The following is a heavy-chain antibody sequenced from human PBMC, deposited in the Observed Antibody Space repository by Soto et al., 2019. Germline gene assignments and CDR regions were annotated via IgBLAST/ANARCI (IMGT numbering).Heavy chain of an antibody. D-gene: IGHD1-26*01. CDR1: SFSMYS. CDR3: ARDQGGSYASCFDP. V-gene: IGHV3-21*01. Sequence: EVQVVESGGGLVKPGGSLRLSCNFSFSMYSMDWVRQAPGKGLEWVASISSGSAFIKYADSVKGRFSISRDHAKNSACMQMDSLRVEHTAMYYCARDQGGSYASCFDPWGRGTLVTVSS. J-gene: IGHJ5*02. CDR2: ISSGSAFI.